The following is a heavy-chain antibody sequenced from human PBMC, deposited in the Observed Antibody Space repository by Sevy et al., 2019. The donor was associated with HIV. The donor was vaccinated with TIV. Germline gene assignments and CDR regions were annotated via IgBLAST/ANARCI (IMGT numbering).Heavy chain of an antibody. CDR3: AKDGHYYDSSGYPYWYVDL. J-gene: IGHJ2*01. CDR1: GFTFSSYA. CDR2: ISGSGGST. Sequence: GGSLRLSCAASGFTFSSYAMSWVRQAPGKGLEWVSAISGSGGSTYYADSVKGRFTIPRDNSKNTLYLQMNSLRAEDTAVYYCAKDGHYYDSSGYPYWYVDLWGRGTLVTVSS. V-gene: IGHV3-23*01. D-gene: IGHD3-22*01.